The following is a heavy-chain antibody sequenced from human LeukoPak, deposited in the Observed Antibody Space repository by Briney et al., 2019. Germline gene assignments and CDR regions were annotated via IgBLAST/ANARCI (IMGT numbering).Heavy chain of an antibody. CDR2: INQDGGEK. Sequence: GGSLRLSCAASGFTVSSNYMSWVRQAPGKGLEWVANINQDGGEKYHVDSVRGRFTISRDNAKNSLYLQMNSLRAEDTAVYYCARDRDRGWFDPWGQGTLVTVSS. J-gene: IGHJ5*02. CDR1: GFTVSSNY. CDR3: ARDRDRGWFDP. V-gene: IGHV3-7*04.